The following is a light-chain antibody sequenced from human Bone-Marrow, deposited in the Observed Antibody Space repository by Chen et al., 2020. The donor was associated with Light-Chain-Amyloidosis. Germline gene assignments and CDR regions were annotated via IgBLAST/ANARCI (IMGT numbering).Light chain of an antibody. J-gene: IGKJ4*01. Sequence: EVVMTQSPDTLSASPGERVTLSCRASESVSGNLAWYQQKPGQPPRLLIHSASVRATGIPARFSGSGSGTDFTLTIDILQSEDFAIYFCQQYNHWPSFTFGGGTRVEIK. CDR1: ESVSGN. CDR2: SAS. CDR3: QQYNHWPSFT. V-gene: IGKV3D-15*03.